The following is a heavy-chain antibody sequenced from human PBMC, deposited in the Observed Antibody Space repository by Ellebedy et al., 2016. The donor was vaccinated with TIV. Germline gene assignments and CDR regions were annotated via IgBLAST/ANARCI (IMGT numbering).Heavy chain of an antibody. J-gene: IGHJ4*02. D-gene: IGHD4-17*01. CDR3: ARDSDYGDYIVDY. Sequence: GESLKISCAASGFTFSSYNMNWVRQAPGKGLEWVSSISSNSGNKYCADSVEGRFTISRDNARNSLYLQMNSLRAEDTAVYYCARDSDYGDYIVDYWGQGTLVTVSS. CDR2: ISSNSGNK. V-gene: IGHV3-21*01. CDR1: GFTFSSYN.